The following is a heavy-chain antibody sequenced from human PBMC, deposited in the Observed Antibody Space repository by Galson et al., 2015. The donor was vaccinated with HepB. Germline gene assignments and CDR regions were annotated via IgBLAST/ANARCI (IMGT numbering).Heavy chain of an antibody. D-gene: IGHD6-13*01. V-gene: IGHV1-18*01. CDR1: GYTFTSYG. Sequence: SVKVSCKASGYTFTSYGISWVRQAPGQGLEWMGWISAYNGNTNYAQKLQGRVTMTTDTSTSTAYMELRSLRSDDTAVYYCAFTAAGTDWYFDLWGRGTLVTVSS. CDR2: ISAYNGNT. CDR3: AFTAAGTDWYFDL. J-gene: IGHJ2*01.